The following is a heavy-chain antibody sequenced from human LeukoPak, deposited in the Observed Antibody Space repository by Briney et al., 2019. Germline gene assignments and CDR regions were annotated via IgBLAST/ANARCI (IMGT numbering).Heavy chain of an antibody. J-gene: IGHJ6*03. CDR1: GYSFTSYW. CDR2: IYPGDSDT. V-gene: IGHV5-51*01. CDR3: ARQPIAAAGSYYYYYMDV. D-gene: IGHD6-13*01. Sequence: GEPLKISCKGSGYSFTSYWIGWVRQMPGKGLEWMGIIYPGDSDTRYSPSFQGQVTISADKSISTAYLQWSSLKASDTAMYYCARQPIAAAGSYYYYYMDVWGKGTTVTVSS.